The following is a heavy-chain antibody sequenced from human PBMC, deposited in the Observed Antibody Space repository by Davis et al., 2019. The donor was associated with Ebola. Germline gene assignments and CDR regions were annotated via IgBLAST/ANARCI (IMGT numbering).Heavy chain of an antibody. CDR1: GFTFSSYW. J-gene: IGHJ4*02. CDR2: ISSSSSYI. Sequence: GESLKISCAASGFTFSSYWMHWVRQAPGKGLEWVSSISSSSSYIYYADSVKGRFTISRDNAKNSLYLQMNSLRAEETAVYYCARGGGGFDYWGQGTLVTVSS. CDR3: ARGGGGFDY. D-gene: IGHD3-16*01. V-gene: IGHV3-21*01.